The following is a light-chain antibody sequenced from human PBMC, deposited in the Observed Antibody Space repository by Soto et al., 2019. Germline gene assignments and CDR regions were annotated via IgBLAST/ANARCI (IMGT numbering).Light chain of an antibody. CDR3: HSYDNYLGGPV. V-gene: IGLV1-40*01. CDR2: NTN. CDR1: SSNIGAGYD. J-gene: IGLJ3*02. Sequence: QSVLTQPPSLSGAPGLRITISCSGPSSNIGAGYDVHWYQQLPGTVPRLLIYNTNNRHSGVPDRFSASRSGTSASLAITGLRPEDEADYYCHSYDNYLGGPVFCGGTKLTVL.